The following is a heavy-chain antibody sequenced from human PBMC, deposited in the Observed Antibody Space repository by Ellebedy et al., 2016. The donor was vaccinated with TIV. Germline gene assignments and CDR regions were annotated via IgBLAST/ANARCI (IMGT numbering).Heavy chain of an antibody. Sequence: AASVKVSCKASGGTFSSYAISWVRQAPGQGLEWMGGIITIFGTANYAQKFQGRVTITADESTSTAYMELSSLRSEDTAVYYCARDANDYGDYANDYWGQGTLVTVSS. D-gene: IGHD4-17*01. CDR3: ARDANDYGDYANDY. CDR2: IITIFGTA. CDR1: GGTFSSYA. V-gene: IGHV1-69*13. J-gene: IGHJ4*02.